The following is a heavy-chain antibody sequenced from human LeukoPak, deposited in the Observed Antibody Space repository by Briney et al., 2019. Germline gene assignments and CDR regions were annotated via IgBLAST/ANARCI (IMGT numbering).Heavy chain of an antibody. J-gene: IGHJ6*03. Sequence: SETLSLTCAVYGGSFSGYYWSWIRQPPGKGLEWIGEINHSGSTNYNPSLKSRVTISVDTSKNQFSLKLSPVTAADTAVYYCARASYYYYYMDVWGKGTTVTVSS. V-gene: IGHV4-34*01. CDR1: GGSFSGYY. CDR2: INHSGST. CDR3: ARASYYYYYMDV.